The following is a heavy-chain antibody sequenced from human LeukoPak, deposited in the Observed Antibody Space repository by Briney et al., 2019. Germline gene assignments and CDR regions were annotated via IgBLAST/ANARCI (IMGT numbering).Heavy chain of an antibody. V-gene: IGHV3-7*03. CDR2: INHNGNVN. J-gene: IGHJ6*02. CDR1: GFTFSSYW. D-gene: IGHD3-16*01. Sequence: GGSLLLSCAASGFTFSSYWMNWARQAPGKGLEWVASINHNGNVNYYVDSVKGRFTISRDNAKNSLYLQMSNLRAEDTAVYFCAGGGGLDVWGQGATVTVSS. CDR3: AGGGGLDV.